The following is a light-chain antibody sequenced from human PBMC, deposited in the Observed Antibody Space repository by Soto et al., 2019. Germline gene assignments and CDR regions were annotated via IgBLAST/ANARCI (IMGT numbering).Light chain of an antibody. CDR3: SSYAGSSNV. CDR2: EVN. CDR1: SSDVGGYNY. V-gene: IGLV2-8*01. Sequence: QSALTQPASVSGSPGQSITTSCTGTSSDVGGYNYVSWYQQHPGKAPKLMIYEVNKRPSGVPDRFSGSKSGNTASLTVSGLQAEDEADYYCSSYAGSSNVFGTGTKLTVL. J-gene: IGLJ1*01.